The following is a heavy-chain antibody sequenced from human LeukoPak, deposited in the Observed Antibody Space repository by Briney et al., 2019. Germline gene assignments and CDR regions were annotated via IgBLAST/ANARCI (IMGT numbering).Heavy chain of an antibody. CDR1: GYTFTGYY. J-gene: IGHJ5*02. CDR2: INPNSGGT. Sequence: ASVKVSCKASGYTFTGYYMHWVRQAPGQGPEWMGWINPNSGGTNYAQKFQGRVTMTRDTSISTAYMELSRLRSDDTAVYYCARAHYYGSGSPNWFDPWGQGTLVTVSS. D-gene: IGHD3-10*01. V-gene: IGHV1-2*02. CDR3: ARAHYYGSGSPNWFDP.